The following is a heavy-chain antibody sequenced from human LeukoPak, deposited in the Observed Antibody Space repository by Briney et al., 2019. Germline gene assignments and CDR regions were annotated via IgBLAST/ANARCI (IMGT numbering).Heavy chain of an antibody. J-gene: IGHJ1*01. CDR2: IYYSGST. Sequence: PSETLSLTCTVSGGSIRSYYWGWIRQPPGKGLEWIGDIYYSGSTNYNPSLKSRVTISVDTSKNQFSLKLNSVTAADTAVYYCAREDGYCSGGSCYLYFQHWGQGTLVTVSS. V-gene: IGHV4-59*01. CDR1: GGSIRSYY. CDR3: AREDGYCSGGSCYLYFQH. D-gene: IGHD2-15*01.